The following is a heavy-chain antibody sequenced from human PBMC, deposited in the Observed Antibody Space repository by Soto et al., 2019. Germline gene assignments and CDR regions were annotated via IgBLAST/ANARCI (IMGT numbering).Heavy chain of an antibody. V-gene: IGHV4-59*08. CDR1: GGSISSYY. D-gene: IGHD3-10*01. J-gene: IGHJ3*02. CDR2: IYYSGST. Sequence: QVQLQESGPGLVKPSETLSLTCTVSGGSISSYYWSWIRQPPGKGLEWIGYIYYSGSTNYDPSLKXRVTIPVDTSKTQFSLNLSSVTAADTAVYYCARRYGSVFDIWGQGTMVTVSS. CDR3: ARRYGSVFDI.